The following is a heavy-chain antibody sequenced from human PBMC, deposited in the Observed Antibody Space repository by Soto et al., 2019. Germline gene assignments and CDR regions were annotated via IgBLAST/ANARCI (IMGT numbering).Heavy chain of an antibody. J-gene: IGHJ4*02. CDR1: GGTFSNYA. CDR3: ARGGRWGDSGSGCLDY. CDR2: IIPISGET. D-gene: IGHD3-10*01. V-gene: IGHV1-69*01. Sequence: VQLVQSGAEVKKPGSSVKVSCQTSGGTFSNYAISWVRQAPGQGLEWMGGIIPISGETTFAQRFQGRVMIAADQSTGTPYMGLRSLEFEASAVSCWARGGRWGDSGSGCLDYWGQGTGVSVSS.